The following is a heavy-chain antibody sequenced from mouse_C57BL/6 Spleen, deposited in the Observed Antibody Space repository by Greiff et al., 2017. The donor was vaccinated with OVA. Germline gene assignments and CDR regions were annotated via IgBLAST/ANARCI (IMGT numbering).Heavy chain of an antibody. CDR2: IDPSDSET. Sequence: QVQLQQPGAELVRPGSSVKLSCKASGYTFTSYWMHWVKQRPIQGLEWIGNIDPSDSETHYNQKFKDKATLTVDKSSSTAYMQLSSLTSEDSAVYYCATPGSSSYWYFDVWGTGTTVTVSS. CDR3: ATPGSSSYWYFDV. CDR1: GYTFTSYW. V-gene: IGHV1-52*01. D-gene: IGHD1-1*01. J-gene: IGHJ1*03.